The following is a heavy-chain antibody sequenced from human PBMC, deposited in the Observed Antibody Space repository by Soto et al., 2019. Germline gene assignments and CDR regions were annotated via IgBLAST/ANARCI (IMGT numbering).Heavy chain of an antibody. V-gene: IGHV3-30*18. CDR1: GFTFSSYG. CDR3: AKDTQSELLWFGELSPFDY. D-gene: IGHD3-10*01. J-gene: IGHJ4*02. Sequence: TGGSLRLSCAASGFTFSSYGMHWVRQAPGKGLEWVAVISYDGSNKYYADPVKGRFTISRDNSKNTLYLQMNSLRAEDTAVYYCAKDTQSELLWFGELSPFDYWGQGTLVTVSS. CDR2: ISYDGSNK.